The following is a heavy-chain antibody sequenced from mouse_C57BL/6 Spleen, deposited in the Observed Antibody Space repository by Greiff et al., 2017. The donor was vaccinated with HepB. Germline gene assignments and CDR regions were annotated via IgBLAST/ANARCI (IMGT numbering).Heavy chain of an antibody. CDR1: GYTFTDYN. D-gene: IGHD1-1*01. CDR3: GRRGKEEGRRKKYGDV. Sequence: EVQLQQSGPELVKPGASVKIPCKASGYTFTDYNMDWVKQSHGKSLEWIGDINPNNGGTIYNQKFKGKATLTVDKSSSTAYMELRSLTSEDNAVYEGGRRGKEEGRRKKYGDVWGTGTTVTVAA. CDR2: INPNNGGT. J-gene: IGHJ1*03. V-gene: IGHV1-18*01.